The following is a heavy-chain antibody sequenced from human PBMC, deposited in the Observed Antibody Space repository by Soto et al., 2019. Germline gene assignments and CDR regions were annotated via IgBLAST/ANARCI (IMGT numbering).Heavy chain of an antibody. J-gene: IGHJ5*02. V-gene: IGHV1-3*01. CDR2: INAGNGNT. D-gene: IGHD3-22*01. CDR1: GYTFTSYA. Sequence: ASVKVSCKASGYTFTSYAMHWVRQAPGQRLEWMGWINAGNGNTKYSQKFQGRVTITRDTSASTAYMELSSLRSEDTAVYYCAREGIVVVIYPEIWFDPWGQGTLVTVSS. CDR3: AREGIVVVIYPEIWFDP.